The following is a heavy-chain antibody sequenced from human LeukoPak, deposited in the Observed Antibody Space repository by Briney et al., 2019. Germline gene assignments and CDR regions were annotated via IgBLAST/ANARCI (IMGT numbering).Heavy chain of an antibody. D-gene: IGHD6-13*01. CDR3: ARSAFLVTAPGLYYFDY. CDR2: IYNSGST. CDR1: GGSISSYY. Sequence: PSETLSLTCTVSGGSISSYYWSWIRQPAGKGLEWIGHIYNSGSTNYNPSLKGRVTMSVATSENQFSLHLSSVTAADTAVYYCARSAFLVTAPGLYYFDYWGQGTLVAVSS. V-gene: IGHV4-4*07. J-gene: IGHJ4*02.